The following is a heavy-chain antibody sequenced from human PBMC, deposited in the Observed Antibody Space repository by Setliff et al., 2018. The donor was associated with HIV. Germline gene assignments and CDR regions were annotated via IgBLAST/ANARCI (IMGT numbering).Heavy chain of an antibody. Sequence: GASVKVSCKGSGGTFSSYAISWVRQAPGQGLEWMGGIIPIFGTANYAQKFQGRVTITTDESTSTAYMELSSLRSEDTAVYYCARDSSNRNYYYYYYMDVWGKGTTVTVS. CDR2: IIPIFGTA. J-gene: IGHJ6*03. CDR3: ARDSSNRNYYYYYYMDV. V-gene: IGHV1-69*05. CDR1: GGTFSSYA. D-gene: IGHD6-13*01.